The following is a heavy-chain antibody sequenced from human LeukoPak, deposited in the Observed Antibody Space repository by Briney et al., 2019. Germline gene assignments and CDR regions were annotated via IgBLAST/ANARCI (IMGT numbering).Heavy chain of an antibody. V-gene: IGHV3-20*04. CDR3: AKEAAGWVYYYYYYMDV. CDR1: GFTFDDYG. J-gene: IGHJ6*03. CDR2: INWNGGST. D-gene: IGHD6-13*01. Sequence: GGSLRLSCAASGFTFDDYGMSWVRQAPGKGLEWVSGINWNGGSTGYADSVKGRFTISRDNSKNTLYLQMNSLRAEDTAVYYCAKEAAGWVYYYYYYMDVWGKGTTVTVSS.